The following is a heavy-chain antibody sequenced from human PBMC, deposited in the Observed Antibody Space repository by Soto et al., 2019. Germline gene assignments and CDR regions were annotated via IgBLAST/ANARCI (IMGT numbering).Heavy chain of an antibody. CDR2: INHSGST. D-gene: IGHD6-6*01. J-gene: IGHJ6*02. CDR3: AXGLKDGAARFYYYYGMDV. Sequence: SETLSPTCAVYGGSFSCYYWSWIRQPPGKGLEWIGEINHSGSTNYNPSLKSRVTISVDTSKNQFSLKLSSATAADTAVCYCAXGLKDGAARFYYYYGMDVWGQGTTVTV. CDR1: GGSFSCYY. V-gene: IGHV4-34*01.